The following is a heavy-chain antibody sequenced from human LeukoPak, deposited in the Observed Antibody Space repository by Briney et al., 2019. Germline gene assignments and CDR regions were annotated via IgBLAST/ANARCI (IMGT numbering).Heavy chain of an antibody. CDR2: FFYSGST. CDR3: ARLVVSSWYHEVLLGRDY. J-gene: IGHJ4*02. CDR1: GGSISSRPYC. D-gene: IGHD6-13*01. V-gene: IGHV4-39*01. Sequence: SETLSLTCTVSGGSISSRPYCWGWIRQPPGKGLEWLGSFFYSGSTNYKPSLKSRVTISVDTSKNQFSLKLSSVTAADTAVYYCARLVVSSWYHEVLLGRDYWGQGTLVTVSS.